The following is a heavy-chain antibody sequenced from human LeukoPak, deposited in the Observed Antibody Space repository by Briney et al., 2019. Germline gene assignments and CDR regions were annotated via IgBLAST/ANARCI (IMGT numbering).Heavy chain of an antibody. Sequence: LAGGSLRLSCAASGFTFSSYSMNWVRQAPGKGLEWVSYIRSSSSTIYYADSVKGRFTIYRDNAMNSLYLQMNSLRAEDTAVYCCARAKRNGFDIWGQGTMVTVSS. CDR1: GFTFSSYS. CDR2: IRSSSSTI. CDR3: ARAKRNGFDI. V-gene: IGHV3-48*01. J-gene: IGHJ3*02.